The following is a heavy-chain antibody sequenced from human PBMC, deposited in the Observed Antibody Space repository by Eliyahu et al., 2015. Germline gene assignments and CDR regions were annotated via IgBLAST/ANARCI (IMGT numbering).Heavy chain of an antibody. CDR2: IYWDDDK. J-gene: IGHJ4*02. CDR3: AHSHWSFRDLYFDY. D-gene: IGHD1-26*01. V-gene: IGHV2-5*02. Sequence: QITLKESGPTLVKPTQTLTLTCTFXGFSXXXSGVGVGWIRQPPGKAXEWLALIYWDDDKRYSPSLKSRLTITKDTSKNQVVLTMTNMDPVDTATYYCAHSHWSFRDLYFDYWGQGTLVTVSS. CDR1: GFSXXXSGVG.